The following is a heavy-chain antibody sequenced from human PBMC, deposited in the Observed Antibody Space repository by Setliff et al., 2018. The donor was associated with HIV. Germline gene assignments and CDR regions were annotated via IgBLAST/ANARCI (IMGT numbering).Heavy chain of an antibody. CDR1: GFTFSSYE. Sequence: GGSLRLSCAASGFTFSSYEMNWVRQAPGKGLEWVSYISSSDSTIYYADSVKGRFTISRDNAKNSLYLQMNSLRAEDTAVYYCAREASYYYDSSGYSDAFDIWGQGTMVTVSS. CDR2: ISSSDSTI. V-gene: IGHV3-48*03. CDR3: AREASYYYDSSGYSDAFDI. J-gene: IGHJ3*02. D-gene: IGHD3-22*01.